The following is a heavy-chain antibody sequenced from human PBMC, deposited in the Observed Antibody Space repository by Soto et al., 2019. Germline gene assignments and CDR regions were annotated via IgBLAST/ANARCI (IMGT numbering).Heavy chain of an antibody. V-gene: IGHV4-59*01. CDR1: AGSIISYY. J-gene: IGHJ4*02. D-gene: IGHD3-10*01. CDR3: ARVKWFGESGFDY. CDR2: IYYTGYT. Sequence: PSETLSLTCTVSAGSIISYYWSWLRQPPGKGLEWIGYIYYTGYTNYNPSLKSRVTISVDTSKNQFSLNVSSVTAADTAVYYCARVKWFGESGFDYWGQGTLVTVS.